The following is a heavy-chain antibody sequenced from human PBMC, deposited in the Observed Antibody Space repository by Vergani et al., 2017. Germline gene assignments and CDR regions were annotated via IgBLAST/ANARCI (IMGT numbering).Heavy chain of an antibody. CDR3: ARRSGIVYDIFSGTQYFFDF. CDR2: IYRTGRT. Sequence: QVQLQESGPGLVKPSETLSLTCAVSGFSIDNGYYWDWIRQPPGKGLEWIGSIYRTGRTHFNPSLKSRVTISVDTSNNHFSLRLNSLSAADTAVYYCARRSGIVYDIFSGTQYFFDFWCQGTLVIVSS. CDR1: GFSIDNGYY. D-gene: IGHD3-9*01. J-gene: IGHJ4*02. V-gene: IGHV4-38-2*01.